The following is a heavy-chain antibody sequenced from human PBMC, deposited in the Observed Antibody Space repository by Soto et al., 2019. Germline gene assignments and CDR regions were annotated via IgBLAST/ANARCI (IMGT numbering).Heavy chain of an antibody. V-gene: IGHV4-39*02. CDR3: ARRPYDYRDLGAFDI. D-gene: IGHD4-17*01. J-gene: IGHJ3*02. CDR2: LYYSGNT. CDR1: GDSVSSSSNY. Sequence: QLQLQESGPGLVKPSETLSVSCVVSGDSVSSSSNYWGWFRQPPGKGLQWIGSLYYSGNTHYNPSLMSRVSMFVDTSKNHFSLRLSSVTAADTAVYYCARRPYDYRDLGAFDIWGQGTMVTVSS.